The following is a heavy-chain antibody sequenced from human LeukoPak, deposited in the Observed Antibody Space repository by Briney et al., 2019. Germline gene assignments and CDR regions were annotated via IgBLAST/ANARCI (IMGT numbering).Heavy chain of an antibody. CDR1: GFTFNGYW. J-gene: IGHJ6*03. CDR2: IKKDGSET. Sequence: PGGSLRLSCAASGFTFNGYWMNWVRQAPGKGLEWVANIKKDGSETKYVDSLRGRFTISRDNAKNSLYLQINGLTVEDTAVYYCSRGIGWLMDVWGKGTTVTVSS. V-gene: IGHV3-7*01. CDR3: SRGIGWLMDV. D-gene: IGHD6-19*01.